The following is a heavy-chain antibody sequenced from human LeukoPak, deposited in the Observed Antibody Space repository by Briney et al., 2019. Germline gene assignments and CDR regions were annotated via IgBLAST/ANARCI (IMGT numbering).Heavy chain of an antibody. J-gene: IGHJ4*02. Sequence: GASVKVSCKASGHTSTAYAIHWVRQAPGQGLEWMGWINAGNGNIKYSQKFQGRVTITGDTSASTAYMELSSLRSEDTAVYYCARARSSGWYILDYWGQGTLVTVSS. CDR1: GHTSTAYA. CDR2: INAGNGNI. V-gene: IGHV1-3*01. CDR3: ARARSSGWYILDY. D-gene: IGHD6-19*01.